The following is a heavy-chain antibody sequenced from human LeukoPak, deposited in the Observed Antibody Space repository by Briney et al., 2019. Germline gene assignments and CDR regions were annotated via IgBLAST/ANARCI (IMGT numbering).Heavy chain of an antibody. CDR1: IGSFRGYY. J-gene: IGHJ5*02. D-gene: IGHD3-22*01. CDR3: ARRSSANWFDL. V-gene: IGHV4-34*01. Sequence: SETLSLTCAVYIGSFRGYYWSWVRQTPGKGLEWIAEINLSGTINLNPSLKSRVTISIDTSNNQFSLKLSSVTAADTAVYYCARRSSANWFDLWGQGTLVTVSS. CDR2: INLSGTI.